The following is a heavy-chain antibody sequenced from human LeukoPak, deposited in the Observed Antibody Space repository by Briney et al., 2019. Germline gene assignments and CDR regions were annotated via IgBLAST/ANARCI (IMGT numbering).Heavy chain of an antibody. J-gene: IGHJ4*02. CDR3: ARLFRVGPIPRGYIDY. CDR2: IYPGDFDT. D-gene: IGHD1-26*01. CDR1: GYSFSSHW. Sequence: GESLKISCRGSGYSFSSHWIGWVRQMPGKGLEWMGIIYPGDFDTRYSPSFQGQVTISVDKSISTAYLQWSSLKASDSAMYYCARLFRVGPIPRGYIDYWGQGTLVTVSS. V-gene: IGHV5-51*01.